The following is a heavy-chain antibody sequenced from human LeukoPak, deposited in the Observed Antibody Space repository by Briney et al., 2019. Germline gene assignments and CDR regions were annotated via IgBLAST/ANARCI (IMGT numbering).Heavy chain of an antibody. Sequence: GGSLRLSCAASGFTFSRYRMSWVRQAPGKGLEWVASIKQDGSEKDYVDSVKGRFTISRDNAKKSLYLQMNSLRAEDTAVYYCATLYPYYFDYWGQGTLVTVSS. V-gene: IGHV3-7*01. CDR2: IKQDGSEK. CDR3: ATLYPYYFDY. CDR1: GFTFSRYR. J-gene: IGHJ4*02. D-gene: IGHD3-16*01.